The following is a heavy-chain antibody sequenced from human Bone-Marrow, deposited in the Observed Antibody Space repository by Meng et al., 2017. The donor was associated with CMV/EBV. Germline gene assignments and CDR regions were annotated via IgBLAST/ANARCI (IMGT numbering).Heavy chain of an antibody. CDR1: GFTFSSYG. V-gene: IGHV3-30*19. D-gene: IGHD5-12*01. Sequence: GESLKISCAASGFTFSSYGMHWVRQAPGKGLEWVAVISYDGSNKYYADSVKGRFTISRDNSKNTLYLQMNSLRAEDTAVYYCARDRAVDIVASGYFDYWGQGTRVNGAS. CDR2: ISYDGSNK. J-gene: IGHJ4*02. CDR3: ARDRAVDIVASGYFDY.